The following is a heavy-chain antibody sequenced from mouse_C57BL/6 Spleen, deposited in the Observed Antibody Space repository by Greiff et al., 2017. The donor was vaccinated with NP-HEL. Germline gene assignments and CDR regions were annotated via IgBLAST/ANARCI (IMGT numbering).Heavy chain of an antibody. CDR2: INPSSGYT. CDR3: ARSDDGYYDYFDY. V-gene: IGHV1-7*01. J-gene: IGHJ2*01. D-gene: IGHD2-3*01. Sequence: QVQLQQPGAELAKPGASVKLSCKASGYTFTSYWMHWVKQRPGQGLEWIGYINPSSGYTKYNQKFKDKATLTADKSSSTAYMQLSSLTYEDSAVYYCARSDDGYYDYFDYWGQGTTLTVSS. CDR1: GYTFTSYW.